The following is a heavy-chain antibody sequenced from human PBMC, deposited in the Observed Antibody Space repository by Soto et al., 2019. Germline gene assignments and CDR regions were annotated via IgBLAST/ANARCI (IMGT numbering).Heavy chain of an antibody. Sequence: EVQLVESGGGLVQPGGSLRLSCAASGFTVSSNYMSWVRQAPGKGLEWVSVIYSGGSTYYADSVKGRFNISRHNAKNTLYLQMNSPRAEDTAVYYCARNKLKVAYYYYYIDVWGKGTTVTVSS. CDR3: ARNKLKVAYYYYYIDV. V-gene: IGHV3-53*04. CDR2: IYSGGST. D-gene: IGHD2-15*01. J-gene: IGHJ6*03. CDR1: GFTVSSNY.